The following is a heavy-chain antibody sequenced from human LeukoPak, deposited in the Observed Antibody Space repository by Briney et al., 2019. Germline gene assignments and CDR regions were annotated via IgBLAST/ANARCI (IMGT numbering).Heavy chain of an antibody. CDR3: ARVYLAGAFDV. CDR1: GYTFTSYY. J-gene: IGHJ3*01. V-gene: IGHV1-46*01. CDR2: INPSGGST. Sequence: ASVKVSCKASGYTFTSYYMHWVRQAPGQGLEWMGIINPSGGSTSYAQKFQGRVTMTRDTSTSTVYMELSSLRSEDTAMYYCARVYLAGAFDVWGQGTTVTVSS. D-gene: IGHD2-21*01.